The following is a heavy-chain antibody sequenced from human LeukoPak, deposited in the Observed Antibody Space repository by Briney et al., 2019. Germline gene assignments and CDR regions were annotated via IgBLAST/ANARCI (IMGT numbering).Heavy chain of an antibody. CDR1: GGSISSYY. J-gene: IGHJ5*02. V-gene: IGHV4-59*01. Sequence: SETLSLTCTVSGGSISSYYWSWIRQPPGKGLEWIGYIYYSGSTNYKPSLKSRVPISVDTSQNQFSLKLSFVSAADTAVYYCARGANWFDPWGQGTLVTVSS. CDR2: IYYSGST. CDR3: ARGANWFDP.